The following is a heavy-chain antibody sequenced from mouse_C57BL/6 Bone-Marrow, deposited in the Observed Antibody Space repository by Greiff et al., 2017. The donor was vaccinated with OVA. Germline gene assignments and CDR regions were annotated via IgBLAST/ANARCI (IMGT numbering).Heavy chain of an antibody. J-gene: IGHJ3*01. CDR1: GFTFSSYG. V-gene: IGHV5-6*01. CDR2: ISSGGSYT. D-gene: IGHD2-5*01. CDR3: ARLQYSNYVAY. Sequence: EVQLVESGGDLVKPGGSLKLSCAASGFTFSSYGMSWVRQTPDKRLEWVATISSGGSYTYYPDSVKGRFTISRDNTKNTLYLQMSSLKSEDTAMYYCARLQYSNYVAYWGQGTLVTVSA.